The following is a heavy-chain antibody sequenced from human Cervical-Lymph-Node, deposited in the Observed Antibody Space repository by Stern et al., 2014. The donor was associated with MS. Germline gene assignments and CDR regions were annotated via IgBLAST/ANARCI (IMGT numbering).Heavy chain of an antibody. D-gene: IGHD5/OR15-5a*01. V-gene: IGHV1-46*01. CDR3: ARDRENAPPNRLSYYFDY. CDR2: INPSVGNT. J-gene: IGHJ4*02. CDR1: GYTFTTSH. Sequence: VQLVESGAEVKKPGASVKVSCKASGYTFTTSHVHWVRQAPGQGLEWLGIINPSVGNTRYEEKFQGRVTMTRDTSTSTVYMELSTLKSEDTAVYFCARDRENAPPNRLSYYFDYWGQGTLVTVSS.